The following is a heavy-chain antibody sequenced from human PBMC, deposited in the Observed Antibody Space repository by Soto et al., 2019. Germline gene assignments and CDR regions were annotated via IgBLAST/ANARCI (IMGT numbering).Heavy chain of an antibody. CDR2: ISAYNGNT. J-gene: IGHJ6*02. Sequence: GASVKVSCKASGYTFTSYGISWVRQAPGQGLEWMGWISAYNGNTNYAQKLQGRATMTTDTSTSTAYMELRSLRSDDTAVYYCARYGSGSYYTRYYYYGMDVWGQGTTVTVSS. CDR1: GYTFTSYG. CDR3: ARYGSGSYYTRYYYYGMDV. D-gene: IGHD3-10*01. V-gene: IGHV1-18*01.